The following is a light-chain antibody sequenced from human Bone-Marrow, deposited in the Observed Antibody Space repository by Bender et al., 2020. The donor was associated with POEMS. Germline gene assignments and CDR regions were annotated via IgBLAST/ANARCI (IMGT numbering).Light chain of an antibody. Sequence: QSVLTQPPSASGTPGQRVTISCSGSTSNIEYNFVYWYQQVPGTAPKLLIYSSHRRPSEVPDRFSGSRSGTSASLAISGLQSEDEADYYCAVWDDSLNGWVFGGGTKLTVL. V-gene: IGLV1-44*01. CDR3: AVWDDSLNGWV. CDR1: TSNIEYNF. J-gene: IGLJ3*02. CDR2: SSH.